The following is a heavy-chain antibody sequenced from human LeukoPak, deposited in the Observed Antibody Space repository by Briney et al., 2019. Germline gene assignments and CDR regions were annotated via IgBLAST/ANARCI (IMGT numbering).Heavy chain of an antibody. V-gene: IGHV3-30*18. D-gene: IGHD6-19*01. Sequence: GRSLRLSCAASGFTFSSYGMHWVRQAPGRGLEWVAVISSDGSNKYYADSVKGRFTISRDNSKNTLYLQMNSLRAEDTAVYYCAKDWSSGWYPYYFDYWGQGTLVTVSS. CDR1: GFTFSSYG. J-gene: IGHJ4*02. CDR2: ISSDGSNK. CDR3: AKDWSSGWYPYYFDY.